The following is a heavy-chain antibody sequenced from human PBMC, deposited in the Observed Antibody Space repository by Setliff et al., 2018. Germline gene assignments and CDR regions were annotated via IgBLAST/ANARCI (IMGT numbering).Heavy chain of an antibody. CDR2: INPSSGRT. V-gene: IGHV1-46*01. D-gene: IGHD3-22*01. Sequence: SVKVSCKASGYTFTSHYMHWVRQTPGLGLEWMGTINPSSGRTSYAQKFQGRVTMTRDTSTSTVYMDMSSLRSEDTAVYYCARDVFPYHYEGAFDIWGQGTMVTVSS. J-gene: IGHJ3*02. CDR1: GYTFTSHY. CDR3: ARDVFPYHYEGAFDI.